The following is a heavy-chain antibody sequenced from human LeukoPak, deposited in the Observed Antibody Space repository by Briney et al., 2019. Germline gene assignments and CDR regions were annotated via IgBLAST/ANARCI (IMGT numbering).Heavy chain of an antibody. CDR3: ARGGSVTGLFDP. V-gene: IGHV4-39*07. CDR2: IYYSGST. Sequence: SETLSLTCNVSGDSITSTYYWGWIRQPPGKGLEWIGSIYYSGSTYYNPSLKSRVTISVDTSKNQFSLKLSSVTAADTAVYYCARGGSVTGLFDPWGQGTLVTVSS. J-gene: IGHJ5*02. D-gene: IGHD3-10*01. CDR1: GDSITSTYY.